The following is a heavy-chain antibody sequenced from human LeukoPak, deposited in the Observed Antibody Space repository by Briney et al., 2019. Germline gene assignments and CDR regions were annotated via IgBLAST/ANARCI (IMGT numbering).Heavy chain of an antibody. Sequence: SETLSLTCAVYGGSFSGYYWSWIRQPPGKGLEWIGEINHSGSTNYNPSLKSRVTISVDTSKNQFSLKLSSVTAADTAVYYCARGTPGGALKPFAYWGQGTLVTVSS. J-gene: IGHJ4*02. CDR2: INHSGST. D-gene: IGHD3-16*01. V-gene: IGHV4-34*01. CDR3: ARGTPGGALKPFAY. CDR1: GGSFSGYY.